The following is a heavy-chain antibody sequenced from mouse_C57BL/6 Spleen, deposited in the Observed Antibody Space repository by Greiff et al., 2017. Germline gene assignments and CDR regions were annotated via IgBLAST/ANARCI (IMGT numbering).Heavy chain of an antibody. CDR1: GYTFTSYG. V-gene: IGHV1-81*01. CDR3: ASRGEDYYGSSYNWYFDV. Sequence: QVQLKQSGAELARPGASVKLSCKASGYTFTSYGISWVKQRTGQGLEWIGEIYPRSGNTYYNEKFKGKATLTADKSSSTAYMELRSLTSEDSAVYFCASRGEDYYGSSYNWYFDVWGTGTTVTVSS. D-gene: IGHD1-1*01. CDR2: IYPRSGNT. J-gene: IGHJ1*03.